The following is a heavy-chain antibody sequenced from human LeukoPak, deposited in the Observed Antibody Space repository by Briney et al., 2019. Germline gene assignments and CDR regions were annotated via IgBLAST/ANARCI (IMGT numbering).Heavy chain of an antibody. Sequence: PGGSLGLSCAASGFTFSSYGMHWVRQAPGKGLEWVAVISYDGSNKYYADSVKGRFTISRDNSKNTLYLQMNSLRAEDTAVYYCAKDGGYRYCSSTSCSGYFDYWGQGTLVTVSS. J-gene: IGHJ4*02. CDR1: GFTFSSYG. CDR2: ISYDGSNK. D-gene: IGHD2-2*01. V-gene: IGHV3-30*18. CDR3: AKDGGYRYCSSTSCSGYFDY.